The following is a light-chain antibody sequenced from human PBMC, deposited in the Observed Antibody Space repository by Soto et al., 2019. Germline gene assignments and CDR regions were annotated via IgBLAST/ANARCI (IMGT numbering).Light chain of an antibody. J-gene: IGLJ2*01. CDR1: SGNIASNY. Sequence: NFMLTQPHSLSESPGKTVTISCTGSSGNIASNYVQWFQQRPGSVPTTVIYEDNQRPSGVPDRFSGSIDSSSNSASLTISGLKTEDEADYYCQSYDTTNVVFGGGTKLTVL. CDR2: EDN. V-gene: IGLV6-57*02. CDR3: QSYDTTNVV.